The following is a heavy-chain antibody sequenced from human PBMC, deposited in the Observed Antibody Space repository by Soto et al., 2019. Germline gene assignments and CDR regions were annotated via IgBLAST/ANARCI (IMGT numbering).Heavy chain of an antibody. CDR1: GGSISSGGYS. V-gene: IGHV4-39*01. Sequence: PSETLSLTCAVSGGSISSGGYSWGWIRQPPGKGLEWIGNIHYSGSTYYDSSLKSRVTISVDTSKNQFSLKLSSVTAADTAVYFCASQHYYDSSGYYVVYWGKGTLVTVSS. CDR2: IHYSGST. J-gene: IGHJ4*02. CDR3: ASQHYYDSSGYYVVY. D-gene: IGHD3-22*01.